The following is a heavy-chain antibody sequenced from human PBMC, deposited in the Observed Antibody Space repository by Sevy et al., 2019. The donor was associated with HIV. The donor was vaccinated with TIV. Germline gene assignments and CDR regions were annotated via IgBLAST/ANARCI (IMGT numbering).Heavy chain of an antibody. CDR2: IIPIFGTA. CDR3: AREYCSGGSCYCDY. D-gene: IGHD2-15*01. CDR1: GGTFSSYA. V-gene: IGHV1-69*13. J-gene: IGHJ4*02. Sequence: ASVKVSCKASGGTFSSYAISWVRQAPGQGLEWMGGIIPIFGTANYAQTFQGRVTITADESTSTAYMELSSLRSEDTAVYYCAREYCSGGSCYCDYWGQGTLVTVSS.